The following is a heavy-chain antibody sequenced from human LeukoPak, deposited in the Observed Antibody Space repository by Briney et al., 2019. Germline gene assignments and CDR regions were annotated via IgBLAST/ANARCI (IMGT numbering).Heavy chain of an antibody. J-gene: IGHJ3*02. V-gene: IGHV3-11*01. CDR2: ISRTGSTV. CDR1: GFTFSDSD. D-gene: IGHD3-10*01. CDR3: ARGDAFDI. Sequence: PGGSLRLSCAASGFTFSDSDMSWVRQASGKGLEWVSYISRTGSTVYYPDSVKGRFTISRDNAKNSLFLQMNSLRAGDTAVYYCARGDAFDIWGQGTMVTVSS.